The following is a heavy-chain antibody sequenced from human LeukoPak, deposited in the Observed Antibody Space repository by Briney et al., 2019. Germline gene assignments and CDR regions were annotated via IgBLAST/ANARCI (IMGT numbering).Heavy chain of an antibody. CDR1: GGTFSSSA. V-gene: IGHV1-69*04. J-gene: IGHJ6*02. CDR2: IIPVLNVT. Sequence: SVKVSCKTSGGTFSSSAITWVRQAPGQGLEWMGRIIPVLNVTTYAQKFQGRVTITADTSTSAVYMELSSLRSEETAVYYCAKDQGLTAPPPYGLDVWGQGSTVIVTS. D-gene: IGHD5-18*01. CDR3: AKDQGLTAPPPYGLDV.